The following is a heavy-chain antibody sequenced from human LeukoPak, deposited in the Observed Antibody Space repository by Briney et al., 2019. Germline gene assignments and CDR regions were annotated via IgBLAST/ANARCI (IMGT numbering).Heavy chain of an antibody. CDR2: ISADGGST. Sequence: PGGSLRLSCVASGFTFSTYAMSWVRQAPGKGLDWVSTISADGGSTYYADSVRGRFIISRDNSKNTLYLQMNSLRVEDTAVYYCAGYSYTRGFDPWGQGTLVIVSS. D-gene: IGHD3-10*01. V-gene: IGHV3-23*01. CDR1: GFTFSTYA. CDR3: AGYSYTRGFDP. J-gene: IGHJ5*02.